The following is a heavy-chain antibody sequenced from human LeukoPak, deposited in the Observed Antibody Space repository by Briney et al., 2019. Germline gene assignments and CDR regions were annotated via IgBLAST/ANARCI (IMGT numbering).Heavy chain of an antibody. J-gene: IGHJ5*02. CDR1: GYTFTGYY. D-gene: IGHD2-15*01. CDR3: AASLFYCSGSSCHDDHNWFDP. Sequence: ATVKVSCKASGYTFTGYYMHWVRQAPGQGLEWMGWINPNSGGTNYAQKFQGRVTMTRDTSISTAYMELSRLRSDDTAVYYCAASLFYCSGSSCHDDHNWFDPWGQGTLLTVSS. V-gene: IGHV1-2*02. CDR2: INPNSGGT.